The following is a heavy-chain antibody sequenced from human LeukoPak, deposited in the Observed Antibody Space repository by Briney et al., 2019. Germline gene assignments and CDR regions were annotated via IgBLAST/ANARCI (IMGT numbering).Heavy chain of an antibody. Sequence: GASVTVSCKVSGYTLTELSMHWVRQAPGKGLEWMGGFDPEDGETIYAQKFQGRVTMTEDTSTDTAYMELSSLRSEDTAVYYCATGDVYDYVWGSYPRYWGQGTLVTVSS. CDR1: GYTLTELS. J-gene: IGHJ4*02. CDR3: ATGDVYDYVWGSYPRY. V-gene: IGHV1-24*01. CDR2: FDPEDGET. D-gene: IGHD3-16*01.